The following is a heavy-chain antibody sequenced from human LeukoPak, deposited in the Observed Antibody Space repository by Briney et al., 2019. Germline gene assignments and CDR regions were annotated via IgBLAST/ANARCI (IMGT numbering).Heavy chain of an antibody. CDR3: ARNMGGTFYLDY. CDR1: GFILSSFA. V-gene: IGHV3-23*01. CDR2: ISSPGGNT. Sequence: GGSLRLSCTSSGFILSSFAMSWVRQAPGKGLEWVSSISSPGGNTYYADSVKGRFTISRDNSNNLVYLQMNSLRAEGTAVYYCARNMGGTFYLDYWGQGTLVTVSS. D-gene: IGHD1-26*01. J-gene: IGHJ4*02.